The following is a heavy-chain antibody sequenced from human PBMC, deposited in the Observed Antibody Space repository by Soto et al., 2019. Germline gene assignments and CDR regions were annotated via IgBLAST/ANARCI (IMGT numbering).Heavy chain of an antibody. CDR2: ISSSSSTI. J-gene: IGHJ3*02. Sequence: PGGSLRLSCAASGFTFSSYSMNWVRQAPGKGLEWVSYISSSSSTIYYADSVKGRFTISRDNAKNSLYLQMNSLRAEDTAVYYCARDRGTTKDAFDIWGQGTMVTVSS. V-gene: IGHV3-48*01. D-gene: IGHD4-17*01. CDR1: GFTFSSYS. CDR3: ARDRGTTKDAFDI.